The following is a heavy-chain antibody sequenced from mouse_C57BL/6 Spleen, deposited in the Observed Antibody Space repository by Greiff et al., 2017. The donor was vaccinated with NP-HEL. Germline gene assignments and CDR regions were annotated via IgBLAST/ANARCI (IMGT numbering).Heavy chain of an antibody. CDR3: GRLLRSHYAMDY. CDR1: GFTFSDYY. D-gene: IGHD1-1*01. V-gene: IGHV5-16*01. J-gene: IGHJ4*01. Sequence: EVKLVESEGGLVQPGSSMKLSCTASGFTFSDYYMAWVRQVPEKGLEWVANINYDGSSTYYLDSLKSRFIISRDNAKNILYLQMSSLKSEDTATYYCGRLLRSHYAMDYWGQGTSVTVSS. CDR2: INYDGSST.